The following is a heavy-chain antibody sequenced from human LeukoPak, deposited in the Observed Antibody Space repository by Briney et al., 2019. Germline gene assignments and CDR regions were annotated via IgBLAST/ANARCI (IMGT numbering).Heavy chain of an antibody. CDR3: ARRRGYLGYCTNGVCRQYYYYGMDV. Sequence: SETLSLTCAVYGGSFSGYYWSWIRQPPGKGLEWIGEINHSGSTNYNPSLKSRVTISVDTSKNQFSLKLSSVTAADTAVYYCARRRGYLGYCTNGVCRQYYYYGMDVWGQGTTVTASS. J-gene: IGHJ6*02. D-gene: IGHD2-8*01. CDR1: GGSFSGYY. CDR2: INHSGST. V-gene: IGHV4-34*01.